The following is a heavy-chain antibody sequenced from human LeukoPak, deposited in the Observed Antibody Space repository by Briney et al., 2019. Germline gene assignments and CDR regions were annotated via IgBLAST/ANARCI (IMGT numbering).Heavy chain of an antibody. J-gene: IGHJ6*03. D-gene: IGHD3-10*01. Sequence: ASVKVSCKASGYTFTSYAMNWVRQAPGQGLEWMEWINTNTGNPTYAQGFTGRFVFSLDTSVSTAYLQISSLKAEDTAVYYCARARTPFLLLWFGELNNVYYYYYMDVWGKGTTVTVSS. V-gene: IGHV7-4-1*02. CDR3: ARARTPFLLLWFGELNNVYYYYYMDV. CDR1: GYTFTSYA. CDR2: INTNTGNP.